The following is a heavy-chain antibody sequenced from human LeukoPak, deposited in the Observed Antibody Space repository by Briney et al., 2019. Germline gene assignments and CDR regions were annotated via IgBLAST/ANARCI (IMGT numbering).Heavy chain of an antibody. CDR1: GGPFSGYY. J-gene: IGHJ6*03. V-gene: IGHV4-34*01. D-gene: IGHD6-13*01. Sequence: SETLSLTCAVYGGPFSGYYWSWIRQPPGKGLEWIGEINHSGSTNYNPSLKSRVTISVDTSKNQFSLKLSSVTAADTAVYYCARVVAAAGTPDYYYYYYMDVWGKGTTVTVSS. CDR3: ARVVAAAGTPDYYYYYYMDV. CDR2: INHSGST.